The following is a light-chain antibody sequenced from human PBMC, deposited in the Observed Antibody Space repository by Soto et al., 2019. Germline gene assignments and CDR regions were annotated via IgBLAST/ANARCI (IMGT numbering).Light chain of an antibody. CDR2: GAS. Sequence: EIVMTQSPATLSVSPGERATLSRRASQSLSNYLAWYQQKPGQAPRLLIYGASSRATGIPARFSGSGSGTEFTLTMSSLQSEDFAVYYCQQYNSWPLTFGQGTKVDIK. J-gene: IGKJ1*01. V-gene: IGKV3-15*01. CDR1: QSLSNY. CDR3: QQYNSWPLT.